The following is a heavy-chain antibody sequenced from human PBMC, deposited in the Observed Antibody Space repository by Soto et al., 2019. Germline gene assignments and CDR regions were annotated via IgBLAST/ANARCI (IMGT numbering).Heavy chain of an antibody. CDR2: IIPILGIA. CDR3: ATQRGYCSGGRSLPCWFDP. D-gene: IGHD2-15*01. Sequence: QVPLVQSGAEVKKPGSSVKVSCKASGGTFSSYTISWVRQAPGQGLEWMGRIIPILGIANYAQKFQGRVTITADKSTSTAYMELSSLRSEDTAVYYCATQRGYCSGGRSLPCWFDPWGQGTLVTVSS. CDR1: GGTFSSYT. J-gene: IGHJ5*02. V-gene: IGHV1-69*02.